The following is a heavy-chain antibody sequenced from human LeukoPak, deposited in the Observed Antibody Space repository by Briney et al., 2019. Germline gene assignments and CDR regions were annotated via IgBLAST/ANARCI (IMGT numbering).Heavy chain of an antibody. D-gene: IGHD4-17*01. J-gene: IGHJ4*02. Sequence: ASVKVSCKASGGTFRSYAINWVRLAPGKGLEWMGGIIPMVNTPKYAQKFQGRVTITADESTSTGYMGVSSLRSEDTAVYYCAIFQGTYGDNDNDYWGQGTLVTVSS. CDR1: GGTFRSYA. CDR3: AIFQGTYGDNDNDY. V-gene: IGHV1-69*13. CDR2: IIPMVNTP.